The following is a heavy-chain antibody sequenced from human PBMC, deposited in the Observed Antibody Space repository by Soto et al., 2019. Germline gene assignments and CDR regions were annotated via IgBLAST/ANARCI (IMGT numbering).Heavy chain of an antibody. CDR1: GVFFSGYY. V-gene: IGHV4-34*01. J-gene: IGHJ4*02. D-gene: IGHD6-13*01. CDR3: ARETAAARSRFDY. Sequence: QVQLQEWGAGLLKPSETMSLTCAVYGVFFSGYYWSWIRQSPEKGLEWIGEISHKGSTNYNPSFNSRVTISVDTSKNQFSLKLTSVTAADTAVYYCARETAAARSRFDYWGQGALVTVSS. CDR2: ISHKGST.